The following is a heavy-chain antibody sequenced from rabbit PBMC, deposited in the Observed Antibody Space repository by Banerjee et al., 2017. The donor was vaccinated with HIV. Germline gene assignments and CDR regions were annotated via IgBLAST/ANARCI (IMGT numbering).Heavy chain of an antibody. Sequence: QSLEESGGDLVKPGASLTLTCTASGFSFSSSYWICWVRQAPGKGLELIGCIYVGSSGSAYYASWAKGRFTISKTSSTTVTLQMTILTAADTATYFCTSHAAGAYDAFTLWGPGTLVTVS. J-gene: IGHJ4*01. CDR3: TSHAAGAYDAFTL. CDR1: GFSFSSSYW. V-gene: IGHV1S40*01. D-gene: IGHD6-1*01. CDR2: IYVGSSGSA.